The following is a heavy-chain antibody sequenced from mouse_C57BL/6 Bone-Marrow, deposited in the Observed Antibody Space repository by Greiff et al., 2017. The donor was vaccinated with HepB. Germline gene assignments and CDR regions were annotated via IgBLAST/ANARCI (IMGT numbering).Heavy chain of an antibody. D-gene: IGHD1-1*01. CDR2: ISDGGSYT. CDR3: ARDLRYYYGSSYEGYAMDY. J-gene: IGHJ4*01. V-gene: IGHV5-4*01. CDR1: GFTFSSYA. Sequence: EVKLVESGGGLVKPGGSLKLSCAASGFTFSSYAMSWVRQTPEKRLEWVATISDGGSYTYYPDNVKGRFTISRDNAKNNLYLQMSHLKSEDTAMYYCARDLRYYYGSSYEGYAMDYWGQGTSVTVSS.